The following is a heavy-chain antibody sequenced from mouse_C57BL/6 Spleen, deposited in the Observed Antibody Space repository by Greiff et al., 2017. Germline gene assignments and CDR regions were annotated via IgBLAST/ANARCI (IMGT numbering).Heavy chain of an antibody. CDR2: INPSNGGP. J-gene: IGHJ2*01. D-gene: IGHD1-1*01. CDR1: GYTFTSYW. V-gene: IGHV1-53*01. CDR3: ARGNYYGSSHFDY. Sequence: QVQLQQPGTELVKPGASVKLSCKASGYTFTSYWMHWVKQRPGQGLEWIGNINPSNGGPNYNEKFKSKATLTVDKSSSTAYMKLSSLTSEDSAVYYCARGNYYGSSHFDYWGQGTTLTVSS.